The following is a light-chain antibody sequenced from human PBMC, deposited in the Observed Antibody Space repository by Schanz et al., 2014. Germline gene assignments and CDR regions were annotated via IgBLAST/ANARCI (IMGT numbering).Light chain of an antibody. J-gene: IGLJ1*01. CDR2: DVS. Sequence: QSALTQPASVSGSPGQSITLSCTGTSSDVGGYNYVSWYQHHPGKAPKLMIYDVSNRPSGVSNRFSGSKSGNTASLTISGLQAEDEADYYCSSYTSSTTPVVFGTGTKLTVL. CDR3: SSYTSSTTPVV. V-gene: IGLV2-14*03. CDR1: SSDVGGYNY.